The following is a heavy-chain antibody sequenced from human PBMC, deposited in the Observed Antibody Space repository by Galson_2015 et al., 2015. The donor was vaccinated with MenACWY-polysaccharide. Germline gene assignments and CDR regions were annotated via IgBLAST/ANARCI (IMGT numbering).Heavy chain of an antibody. Sequence: SLRLSCAASGFTFSYFWMSWVRPAPGKGLGWVANIKEDGSEKYYVDSVKGRFTISRDNAKKSLYLQMNSLRADDTGVYYCARVRGSYYLDLWGQGTLVTVSS. D-gene: IGHD1-26*01. CDR3: ARVRGSYYLDL. CDR1: GFTFSYFW. V-gene: IGHV3-7*01. CDR2: IKEDGSEK. J-gene: IGHJ5*02.